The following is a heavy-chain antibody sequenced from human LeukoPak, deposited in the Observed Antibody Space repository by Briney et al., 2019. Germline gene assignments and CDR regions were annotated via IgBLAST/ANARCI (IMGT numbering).Heavy chain of an antibody. CDR1: GGSISSGGYY. Sequence: SQTLSLTCTVSGGSISSGGYYWSWIRQPPGKGLEGIGYIYHSGSTYYNPSLKSRATISVDTSKNQFSLKLGSVTAADPAVYSCASDRSKLLWFWELLPRSNWFDHWGQGTLVTVSS. D-gene: IGHD3-10*01. CDR2: IYHSGST. V-gene: IGHV4-30-2*01. CDR3: ASDRSKLLWFWELLPRSNWFDH. J-gene: IGHJ5*02.